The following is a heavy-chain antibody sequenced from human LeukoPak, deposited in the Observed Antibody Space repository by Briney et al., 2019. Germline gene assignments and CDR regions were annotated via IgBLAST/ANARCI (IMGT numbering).Heavy chain of an antibody. J-gene: IGHJ4*02. CDR3: AKEGDISKSPPNY. D-gene: IGHD2-15*01. Sequence: GGSLRLSCAASGFTFDDYAMHWVRQAPGKGLEWVSLISGDGGSTYYADSVKGRFTISRDNSKNSLYLQMNSLRTEGTALYYCAKEGDISKSPPNYWGQGTLVTVSS. V-gene: IGHV3-43*02. CDR2: ISGDGGST. CDR1: GFTFDDYA.